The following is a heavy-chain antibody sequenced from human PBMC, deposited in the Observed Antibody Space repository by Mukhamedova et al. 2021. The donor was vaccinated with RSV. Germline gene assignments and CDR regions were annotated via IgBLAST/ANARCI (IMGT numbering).Heavy chain of an antibody. J-gene: IGHJ3*01. CDR2: ISYDGSKK. D-gene: IGHD4-17*01. V-gene: IGHV3-30*01. CDR1: SNYA. CDR3: ARDRVPIDYGDYGGTAF. Sequence: SNYAMHWVRQAPGKGLEWVALISYDGSKKFYAASVKGRFTISRDHSKNTLYLQMNNLIPEDTALYYCARDRVPIDYGDYGGTAF.